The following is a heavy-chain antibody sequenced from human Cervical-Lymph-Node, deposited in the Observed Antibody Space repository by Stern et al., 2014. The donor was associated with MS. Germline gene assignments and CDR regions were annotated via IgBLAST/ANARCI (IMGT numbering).Heavy chain of an antibody. V-gene: IGHV1-18*01. J-gene: IGHJ4*02. CDR3: ASHELRFLEWLSPFDY. D-gene: IGHD3-3*01. CDR2: ISAYNGNT. Sequence: QVQLVQSGAEVKKPGASVKVSCKASGYTFTSYGISWVRQAPGQGLEWMGWISAYNGNTNYAQKLQGRVTMTTDTSTSPAYMELRSLRSADTAVYYCASHELRFLEWLSPFDYWGQGTLVTVSS. CDR1: GYTFTSYG.